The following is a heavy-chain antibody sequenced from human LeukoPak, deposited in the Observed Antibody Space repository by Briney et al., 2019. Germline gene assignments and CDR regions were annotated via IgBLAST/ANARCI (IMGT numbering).Heavy chain of an antibody. D-gene: IGHD3-10*01. Sequence: GGSLRLSCAASGFTFGTSWMYWVRQAPGKGLTWVSRMNGDGSDPSYADSVKGRFTISRDNAKNSLYLQMNSLRAEDTAVYYCARGEYGSGSYHIDYWGQGTLVTVSS. V-gene: IGHV3-74*01. J-gene: IGHJ4*02. CDR3: ARGEYGSGSYHIDY. CDR2: MNGDGSDP. CDR1: GFTFGTSW.